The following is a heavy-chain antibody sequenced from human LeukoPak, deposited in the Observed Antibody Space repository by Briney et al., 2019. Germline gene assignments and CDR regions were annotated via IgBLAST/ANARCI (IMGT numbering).Heavy chain of an antibody. CDR1: DESFSGYY. CDR3: AGEASSEYFQH. D-gene: IGHD1-26*01. Sequence: SETLSLTCAVYDESFSGYYCSWIRQPPRKGLEWIGEIDHSGSTNYNPSLKSRVTISVDTSKNQFSLKLSSVTAADTAVYYCAGEASSEYFQHWGQGTLVTVSS. J-gene: IGHJ1*01. V-gene: IGHV4-34*09. CDR2: IDHSGST.